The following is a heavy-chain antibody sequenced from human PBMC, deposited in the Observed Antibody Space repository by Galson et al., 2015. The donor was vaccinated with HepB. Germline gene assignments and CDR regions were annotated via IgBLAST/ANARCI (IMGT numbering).Heavy chain of an antibody. CDR3: ARDPQYCSSTSCG. J-gene: IGHJ4*02. CDR1: GFTFSSYA. CDR2: ISYDGSNK. D-gene: IGHD2-2*01. V-gene: IGHV3-30-3*01. Sequence: SLRLSCAASGFTFSSYAMHWVRQAPGKGLEWVAVISYDGSNKYYADSVKGRFTISRDNSKNTLYLQMNSLRAEDTAVYYCARDPQYCSSTSCGWGQGTLVTVSS.